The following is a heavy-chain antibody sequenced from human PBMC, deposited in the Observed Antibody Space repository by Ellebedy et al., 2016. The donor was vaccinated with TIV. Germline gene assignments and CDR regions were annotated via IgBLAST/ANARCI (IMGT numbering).Heavy chain of an antibody. D-gene: IGHD5-24*01. CDR3: ARKRGEMATVNWFDP. CDR1: GGSISSYY. J-gene: IGHJ5*02. CDR2: IYYSGST. Sequence: MPSETLSLTCTVSGGSISSYYWSWIRQPPGKGLEWIGYIYYSGSTNYNPSLKSRVTISVDTSKNQFSLKLSSVTAADTAVYYCARKRGEMATVNWFDPWGQGTLVTVSS. V-gene: IGHV4-59*12.